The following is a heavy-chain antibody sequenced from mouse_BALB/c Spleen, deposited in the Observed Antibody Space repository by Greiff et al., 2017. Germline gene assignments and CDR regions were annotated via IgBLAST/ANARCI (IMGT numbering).Heavy chain of an antibody. D-gene: IGHD2-4*01. J-gene: IGHJ3*01. Sequence: QVQLQQSGAELVKPGASVKLSCKASGYTFTSYYMYWVKQRPGQGLEWIGEINPSNGGTNFNEKFKSKATLTVDKSSSTAYMQLSSLTSEDSAVYYCTINRWGFADWGQGTLVTVSA. CDR2: INPSNGGT. V-gene: IGHV1S81*02. CDR1: GYTFTSYY. CDR3: TINRWGFAD.